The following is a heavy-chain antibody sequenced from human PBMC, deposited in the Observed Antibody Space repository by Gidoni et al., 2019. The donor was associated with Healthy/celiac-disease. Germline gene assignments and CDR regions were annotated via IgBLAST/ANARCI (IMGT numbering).Heavy chain of an antibody. CDR2: IWYDGSNK. V-gene: IGHV3-33*01. CDR3: ARGLHSGYQLLSYYFDY. CDR1: GFTFSSYG. J-gene: IGHJ4*02. Sequence: QVQLVESGGGVVQPGRSLRLSCAASGFTFSSYGMHWVRQAPGKGLEWVSVIWYDGSNKYYADSVKGRFTISRDNSKNTLYLQMNSLRAEDTAVYYCARGLHSGYQLLSYYFDYWGQGTLVTVSS. D-gene: IGHD2-2*01.